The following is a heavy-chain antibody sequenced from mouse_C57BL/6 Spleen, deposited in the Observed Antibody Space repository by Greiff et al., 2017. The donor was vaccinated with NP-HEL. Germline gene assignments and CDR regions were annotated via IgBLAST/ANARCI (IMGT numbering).Heavy chain of an antibody. V-gene: IGHV14-4*01. J-gene: IGHJ2*01. Sequence: VQLQQSGAELVRPGASVKLSCTASGFNIKDDYMHWVKQRPEQGLEWIGWIDPENGDTEYASKFQGTATITADTSSNPAYLHLSSLTSVSTAVSYCTTTVKGYWGPGTTLTVSS. CDR1: GFNIKDDY. CDR3: TTTVKGY. CDR2: IDPENGDT. D-gene: IGHD1-1*01.